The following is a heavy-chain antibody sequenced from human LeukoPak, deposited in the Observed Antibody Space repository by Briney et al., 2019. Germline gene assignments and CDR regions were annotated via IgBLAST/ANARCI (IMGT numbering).Heavy chain of an antibody. CDR1: GFTFSTYS. Sequence: PGGSLRLSCATSGFTFSTYSMNWVRQAPGKGLEWVSSISSSGNYIYYADSMKGRFTISRDNAKASVYLKMNSLRVEDTAVYYCARDVSRDVSCYTDWGQGTLVTVSS. J-gene: IGHJ4*02. D-gene: IGHD3-10*01. CDR2: ISSSGNYI. V-gene: IGHV3-21*04. CDR3: ARDVSRDVSCYTD.